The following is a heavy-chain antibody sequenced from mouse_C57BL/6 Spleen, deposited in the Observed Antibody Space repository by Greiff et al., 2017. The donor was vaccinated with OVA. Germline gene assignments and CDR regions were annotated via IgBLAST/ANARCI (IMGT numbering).Heavy chain of an antibody. J-gene: IGHJ3*01. V-gene: IGHV1-69*01. CDR2: IDPSDSYT. CDR3: ASLDSSGYGFAY. CDR1: GYTFTSYW. D-gene: IGHD3-2*02. Sequence: QVQLQQPGAELVMPGASVKLSCKASGYTFTSYWMHWVKQRPGQGLEWIGEIDPSDSYTNYNQKFKGKSTLTVDKSSSTAYMQLSSLTSEDSAVYYCASLDSSGYGFAYWGQGTLVTVSA.